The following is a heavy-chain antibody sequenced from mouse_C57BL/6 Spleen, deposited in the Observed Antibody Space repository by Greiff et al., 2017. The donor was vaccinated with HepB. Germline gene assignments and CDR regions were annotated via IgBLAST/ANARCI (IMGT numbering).Heavy chain of an antibody. Sequence: EVHLVESGGGLVKPGGSLKLSCAASGFTFSSYTMSWVRQTPEKRLEWVATISGGGGNTYYPDSVKGRFTISRDNAKNTLYLQMSSLRSEDTALYYCARHPYYYGSSWYYAMDYWGQGTSVTVSS. V-gene: IGHV5-9*01. D-gene: IGHD1-1*01. CDR1: GFTFSSYT. J-gene: IGHJ4*01. CDR3: ARHPYYYGSSWYYAMDY. CDR2: ISGGGGNT.